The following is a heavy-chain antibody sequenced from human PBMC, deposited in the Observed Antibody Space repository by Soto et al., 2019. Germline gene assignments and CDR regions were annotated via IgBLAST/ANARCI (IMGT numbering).Heavy chain of an antibody. Sequence: QVLLVQSGPEVMQPGASMKVSCKASGYTFTDYFIHWVRQAPGQGLDWMGWINPKSGARSYAEKFQDWVTMTRDTSISTAYLEVSRLTSDDTAVYYCARDKGGLDSTGWEFFDSWGQGTLVTVSS. CDR1: GYTFTDYF. D-gene: IGHD6-19*01. V-gene: IGHV1-2*04. CDR3: ARDKGGLDSTGWEFFDS. J-gene: IGHJ5*01. CDR2: INPKSGAR.